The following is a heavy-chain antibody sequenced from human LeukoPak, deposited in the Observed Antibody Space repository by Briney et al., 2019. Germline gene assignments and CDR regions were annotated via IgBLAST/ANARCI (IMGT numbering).Heavy chain of an antibody. V-gene: IGHV1-2*06. CDR1: GYTFTSYD. Sequence: ASVKVSCKASGYTFTSYDINWVRQATGQGLEWMGRINPNSGGTNYAQKFQGRVTMTRDTSISTAYMELSRLRSDDTAVYYCASPLTDNFDYWGQGTLVTVSS. CDR2: INPNSGGT. J-gene: IGHJ4*02. D-gene: IGHD4/OR15-4a*01. CDR3: ASPLTDNFDY.